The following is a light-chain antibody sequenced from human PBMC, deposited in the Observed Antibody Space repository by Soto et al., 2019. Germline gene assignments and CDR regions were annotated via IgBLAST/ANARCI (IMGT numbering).Light chain of an antibody. CDR1: QSISSW. Sequence: DIQMTQSPSTLSASVGDRVTITCRASQSISSWLAWYQQKPGKAPKLLIYDASSLESGVQSRFSGSGSGKEFTLTISSLQPDDFATYYCQQYNSYSRTFGQGTKVEIK. V-gene: IGKV1-5*01. J-gene: IGKJ1*01. CDR3: QQYNSYSRT. CDR2: DAS.